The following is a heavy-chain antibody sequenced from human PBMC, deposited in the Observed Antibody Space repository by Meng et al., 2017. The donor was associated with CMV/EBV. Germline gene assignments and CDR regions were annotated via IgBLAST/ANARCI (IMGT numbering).Heavy chain of an antibody. CDR2: INQGGSEK. J-gene: IGHJ4*02. Sequence: GESLKISCAASGFTFSSYWMSWVRQAPGKGLEWVANINQGGSEKYYVDSVKGRFTMSRDNAKNSLYLQMNSLRAEDTAVYYCARVYIAAAGVSDYWGQGTLVTVSS. CDR1: GFTFSSYW. CDR3: ARVYIAAAGVSDY. V-gene: IGHV3-7*01. D-gene: IGHD6-13*01.